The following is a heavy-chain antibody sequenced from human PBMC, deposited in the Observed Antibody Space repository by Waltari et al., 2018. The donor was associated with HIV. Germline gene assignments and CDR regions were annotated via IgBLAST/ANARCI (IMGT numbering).Heavy chain of an antibody. CDR1: GFTFSNAW. CDR3: TTGLAA. Sequence: EVQLVESGGGLVKPGGSLRLSCAASGFTFSNAWMSWFRQAPGKGLEWVGRIKRKTDGGTTDYAAPVKGRFTISRDDSKNTRYLQMNSLKTEDTAVYYCTTGLAAWGQGTLVTVSS. V-gene: IGHV3-15*01. J-gene: IGHJ5*02. CDR2: IKRKTDGGTT. D-gene: IGHD6-13*01.